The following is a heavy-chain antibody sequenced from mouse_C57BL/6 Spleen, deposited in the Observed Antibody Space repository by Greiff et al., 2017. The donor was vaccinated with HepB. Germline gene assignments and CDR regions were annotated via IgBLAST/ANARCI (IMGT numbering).Heavy chain of an antibody. Sequence: EVQLVESGPELVKPGASVKIPCKASGYTFTDYNMDWVKQSHGKSLEWIGDINPNNGGTIYNQKFKGKATLTVDKSSSTAYMELRSLTSEDTAVYYCARCYDGYYYAMDYWGQGTSVTVSS. J-gene: IGHJ4*01. CDR2: INPNNGGT. D-gene: IGHD2-3*01. CDR3: ARCYDGYYYAMDY. CDR1: GYTFTDYN. V-gene: IGHV1-18*01.